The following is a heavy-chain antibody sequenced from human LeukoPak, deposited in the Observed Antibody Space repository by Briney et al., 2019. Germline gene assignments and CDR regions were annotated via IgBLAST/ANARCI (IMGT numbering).Heavy chain of an antibody. Sequence: GGSLRLSCVASGFAVSSNHMNWVRQAPGKGLEWVSSISSSSSYIYYADSVKGRFTISRDNAKNSLYLQMNSLRAEDTAVYYCARVEDSSSWCFDYWGQGTLVTVSS. D-gene: IGHD6-13*01. CDR3: ARVEDSSSWCFDY. V-gene: IGHV3-21*01. CDR1: GFAVSSNH. CDR2: ISSSSSYI. J-gene: IGHJ4*02.